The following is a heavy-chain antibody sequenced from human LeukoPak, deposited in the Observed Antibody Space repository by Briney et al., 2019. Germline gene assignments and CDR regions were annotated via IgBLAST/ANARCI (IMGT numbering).Heavy chain of an antibody. CDR3: ARDCEGELLSFDD. Sequence: ASVTVSFKASGYTFTGYYMHWVRQAPGQGLEWMGWINPNSGGTNYSQKFQGRVTMTRDTSISTAYMELSRLRSDDTAVYYCARDCEGELLSFDDWGQGTLVTVSS. J-gene: IGHJ4*02. CDR1: GYTFTGYY. V-gene: IGHV1-2*02. CDR2: INPNSGGT. D-gene: IGHD1-26*01.